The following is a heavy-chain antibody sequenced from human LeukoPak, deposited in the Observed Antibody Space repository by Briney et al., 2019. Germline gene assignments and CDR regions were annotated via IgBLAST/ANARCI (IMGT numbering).Heavy chain of an antibody. V-gene: IGHV4-34*01. Sequence: PSETLSLTCAVYGGSFSGYYWSWIRQPPGKGLEWMGEINHSGSTNYNPSLKSRVTISVDTSKNQFSLRLSSVTAADTAVYYCARAARLMKNNRFDPWGQGTLVTVSS. D-gene: IGHD2-8*01. CDR1: GGSFSGYY. CDR3: ARAARLMKNNRFDP. J-gene: IGHJ5*02. CDR2: INHSGST.